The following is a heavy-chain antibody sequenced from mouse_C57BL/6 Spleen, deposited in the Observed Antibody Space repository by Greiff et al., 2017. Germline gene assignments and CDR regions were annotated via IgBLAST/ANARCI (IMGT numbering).Heavy chain of an antibody. V-gene: IGHV1-54*01. CDR1: GYAFTNYL. CDR2: INPGSGGT. D-gene: IGHD1-1*01. CDR3: ARGDGSSWAMDY. Sequence: QVQLQQSGAELVRPGTSVKVSCKASGYAFTNYLIEWVKQRPGQGLEWIGVINPGSGGTNYNEKFKGKATLTADKSSSTAYMQLSSLTSEDSAVYCCARGDGSSWAMDYWGQGTSVTVSS. J-gene: IGHJ4*01.